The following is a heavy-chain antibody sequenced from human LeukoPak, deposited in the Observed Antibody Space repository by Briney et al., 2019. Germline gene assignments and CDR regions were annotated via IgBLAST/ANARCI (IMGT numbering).Heavy chain of an antibody. Sequence: ASVKVSCKASRYTFTSYDINWVRQATGQGLEWLGWMNPNSGNTGYAQKFQGRVTMTRNTSISTAYMELSSLRSEDTAVYYCARGPPYVVTFGGVINWFDPWGQGTLVTVSS. CDR3: ARGPPYVVTFGGVINWFDP. CDR2: MNPNSGNT. V-gene: IGHV1-8*01. CDR1: RYTFTSYD. D-gene: IGHD3-16*01. J-gene: IGHJ5*02.